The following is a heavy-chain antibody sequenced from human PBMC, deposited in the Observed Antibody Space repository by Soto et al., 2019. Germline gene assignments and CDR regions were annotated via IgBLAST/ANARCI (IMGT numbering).Heavy chain of an antibody. J-gene: IGHJ4*02. CDR3: AREIAVAGFDY. V-gene: IGHV3-48*03. CDR2: ISSSGSTI. D-gene: IGHD6-19*01. CDR1: GFTFSSYE. Sequence: PGGPLRLSCAASGFTFSSYEMNWVRQAPGKGLEWVSYISSSGSTIYYADSVKGRFTISRDKAKNSLYLQMNSLRAEDTAVCYCAREIAVAGFDYWGQGTLVTVSS.